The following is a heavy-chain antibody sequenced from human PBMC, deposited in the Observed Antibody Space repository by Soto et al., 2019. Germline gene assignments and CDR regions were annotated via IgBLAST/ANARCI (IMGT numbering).Heavy chain of an antibody. D-gene: IGHD6-19*01. CDR3: ASYNGWFYRTYFDY. V-gene: IGHV4-34*01. CDR2: VDHSGST. Sequence: QVQLQQWGAGLLKPSETLSLTCAVYGGSFSGYYWSWIRQPPVKGLEWIGEVDHSGSTSYNPSLKSRVTISLDTSKNQFSLKLTSVTAADTAVYYCASYNGWFYRTYFDYWGQGTLVTVSS. CDR1: GGSFSGYY. J-gene: IGHJ4*02.